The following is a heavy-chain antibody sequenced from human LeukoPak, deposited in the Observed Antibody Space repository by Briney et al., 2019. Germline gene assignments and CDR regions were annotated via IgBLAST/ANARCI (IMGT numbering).Heavy chain of an antibody. CDR2: VYYSGST. V-gene: IGHV4-39*07. Sequence: SETLSLTCTVSGGSISGSGYYWGWIRQPPGTGLEWIGSVYYSGSTYYNPSLRSRVTISVDTSKNQFSLKLSSVTAADTAVYYCARASGYSNNLFAYWGQGTLVTVSS. D-gene: IGHD5-12*01. CDR1: GGSISGSGYY. J-gene: IGHJ4*02. CDR3: ARASGYSNNLFAY.